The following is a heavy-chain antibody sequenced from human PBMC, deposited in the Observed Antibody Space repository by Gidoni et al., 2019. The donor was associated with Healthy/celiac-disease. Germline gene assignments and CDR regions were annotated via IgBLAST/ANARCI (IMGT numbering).Heavy chain of an antibody. Sequence: QVQRVQSWAGVKKPGASVTVTCKAPGFTFTGYYMPWVRQAPGQGLEWMGWYNPNSGGTNYAQKFQGRVTMTRDTSISTAYMELSRLRSDDTAVYYCAREADSIVVVPAAIQATSISNWFDPWGQGTLVTVSS. CDR2: YNPNSGGT. V-gene: IGHV1-2*02. CDR3: AREADSIVVVPAAIQATSISNWFDP. J-gene: IGHJ5*02. D-gene: IGHD2-2*02. CDR1: GFTFTGYY.